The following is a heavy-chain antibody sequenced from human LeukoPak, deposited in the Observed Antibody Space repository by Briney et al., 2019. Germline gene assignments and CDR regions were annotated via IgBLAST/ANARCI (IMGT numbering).Heavy chain of an antibody. J-gene: IGHJ2*01. D-gene: IGHD4-17*01. V-gene: IGHV3-48*01. CDR3: ARDLFRVTTVYSYWYFDS. Sequence: GGSLRLSCAASGFTFNSYGMNWVRQAPGKGLEWVSYISGSSSTIYYAGPVKGRFTISRDNAKNSLYLQMNSLRAEDTAVYYCARDLFRVTTVYSYWYFDSWGRGTLVTVSS. CDR2: ISGSSSTI. CDR1: GFTFNSYG.